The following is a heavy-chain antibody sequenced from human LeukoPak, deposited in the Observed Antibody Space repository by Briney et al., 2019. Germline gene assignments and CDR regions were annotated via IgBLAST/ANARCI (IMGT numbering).Heavy chain of an antibody. V-gene: IGHV1-2*02. D-gene: IGHD3-10*01. CDR3: ARGGYYYGSGSYDAFDI. Sequence: ASVKVSCKASGYSFPGYYIHWVRQAPGQGLEWIGWINPNSGGTNYAQKFLDRVTMTRVTSISTAYMDLSRLRSDDTAVYFCARGGYYYGSGSYDAFDIWGQGTMVTVSS. CDR2: INPNSGGT. J-gene: IGHJ3*02. CDR1: GYSFPGYY.